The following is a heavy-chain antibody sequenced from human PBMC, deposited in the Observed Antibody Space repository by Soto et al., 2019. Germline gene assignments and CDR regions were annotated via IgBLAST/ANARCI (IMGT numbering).Heavy chain of an antibody. Sequence: PGGSLRLSYAASGFTVSSNYMSWVRQAPGKGLEWVSVIYSGGSTYYADSVKGRFTISRHNSKNTLYLQMNSLRAEDTAVYYCARSDSSWSSYYYMDVWGKGTTVTVSS. CDR1: GFTVSSNY. J-gene: IGHJ6*03. V-gene: IGHV3-53*04. CDR3: ARSDSSWSSYYYMDV. D-gene: IGHD6-13*01. CDR2: IYSGGST.